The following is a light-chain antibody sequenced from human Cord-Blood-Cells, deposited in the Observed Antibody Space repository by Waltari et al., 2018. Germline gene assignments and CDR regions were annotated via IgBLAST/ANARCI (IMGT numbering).Light chain of an antibody. CDR1: QSVNSY. CDR2: DAS. CDR3: QRRSNWPLT. V-gene: IGKV3-11*01. J-gene: IGKJ4*01. Sequence: IVLTQSLAPLSLSPGERATLSCKASQSVNSYLACYQQNPVQAPRLLINDASTRATGIPARFSVSGSETDFTLTISSLEPEDFAGYYCQRRSNWPLTFCGGTKVEIK.